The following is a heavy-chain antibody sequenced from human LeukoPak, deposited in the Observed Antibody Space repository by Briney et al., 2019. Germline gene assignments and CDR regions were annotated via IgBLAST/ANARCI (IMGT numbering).Heavy chain of an antibody. D-gene: IGHD1/OR15-1a*01. CDR1: GFTFSSNA. CDR2: ISFDGNNK. J-gene: IGHJ4*02. CDR3: AKGTKPVMTIPDY. V-gene: IGHV3-30*04. Sequence: QAGGSLRLSCAASGFTFSSNAMHWVRQAPGKGLEWVAIISFDGNNKYYADSVKGRFTISRDNSKNTLYLKMNSPRTEDTAMYYCAKGTKPVMTIPDYWGQGILVTVSS.